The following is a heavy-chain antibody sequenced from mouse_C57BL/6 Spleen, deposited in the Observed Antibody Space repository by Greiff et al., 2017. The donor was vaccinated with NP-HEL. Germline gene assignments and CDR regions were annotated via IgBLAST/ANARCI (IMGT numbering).Heavy chain of an antibody. D-gene: IGHD2-5*01. Sequence: VKLQESGAELVRPGTSVKMSCKASGYTFTNYWIGWAKQRPGHGLEWIGDIYPGGGYTNYNEKFKGKATLTADKSSSTAYMQFSSLTSEDSAIYYCARVISNYWYFDVWGTGTTVTVSS. CDR3: ARVISNYWYFDV. V-gene: IGHV1-63*01. CDR2: IYPGGGYT. J-gene: IGHJ1*03. CDR1: GYTFTNYW.